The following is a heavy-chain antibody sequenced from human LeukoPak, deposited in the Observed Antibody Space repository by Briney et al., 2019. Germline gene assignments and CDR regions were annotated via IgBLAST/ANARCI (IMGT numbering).Heavy chain of an antibody. CDR1: GYTFTIYY. J-gene: IGHJ4*02. Sequence: ASVTVSFKASGYTFTIYYMHWVRQAPGQGREWMGIINPSGGSTSYAQKFQGRVTMTRDTSTSTVYMELSSLRSEDTAVYYCARDLGGSCIDYWGQGTLVTVSS. CDR3: ARDLGGSCIDY. V-gene: IGHV1-46*01. CDR2: INPSGGST. D-gene: IGHD2-15*01.